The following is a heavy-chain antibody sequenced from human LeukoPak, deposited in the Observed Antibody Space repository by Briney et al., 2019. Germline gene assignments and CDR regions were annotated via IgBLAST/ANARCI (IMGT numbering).Heavy chain of an antibody. D-gene: IGHD1-26*01. J-gene: IGHJ4*02. CDR3: ARVVVGARGYYFDY. CDR1: GGSISSYY. CDR2: INHSGST. V-gene: IGHV4-34*01. Sequence: PSETLSLTCTVSGGSISSYYWSWIRQPPGKGLEWIGEINHSGSTNYNPSLKSRVTISVDTSKNQFSLKLSSVTAADTAVYYCARVVVGARGYYFDYWGQGTLVTVSS.